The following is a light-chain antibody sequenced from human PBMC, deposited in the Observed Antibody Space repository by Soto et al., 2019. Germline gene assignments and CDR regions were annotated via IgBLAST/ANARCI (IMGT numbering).Light chain of an antibody. CDR3: QQYNNWPRT. Sequence: VMTQSPATLSVSPGESATLSCRASQSISNNLAWYQQKPGQAPRLLMYDASTRATGIPDRFSGSGSGAEFTLTISSLQSEDLAVYYCQQYNNWPRTFVQGTKVEVK. CDR2: DAS. CDR1: QSISNN. V-gene: IGKV3-15*01. J-gene: IGKJ1*01.